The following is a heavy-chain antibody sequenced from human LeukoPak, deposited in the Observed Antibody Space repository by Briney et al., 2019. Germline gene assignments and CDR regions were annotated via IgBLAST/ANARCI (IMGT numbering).Heavy chain of an antibody. Sequence: SETLSLTCTASGGSISSYYWSWIRQPAGKGLEWIGRIYTSGSTNYNPSLKSRVTMSVDTSKNQFSLKLSSVTAADTAVYYCARDEDFWGGHNYGMDVWGQGTTVTVFS. CDR1: GGSISSYY. CDR3: ARDEDFWGGHNYGMDV. CDR2: IYTSGST. V-gene: IGHV4-4*07. D-gene: IGHD3-3*01. J-gene: IGHJ6*02.